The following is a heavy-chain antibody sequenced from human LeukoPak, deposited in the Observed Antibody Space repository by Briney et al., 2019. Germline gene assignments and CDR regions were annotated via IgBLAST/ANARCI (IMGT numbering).Heavy chain of an antibody. V-gene: IGHV1-18*01. D-gene: IGHD3-10*01. CDR2: MSAYNGNT. CDR1: GYTFTSYA. J-gene: IGHJ4*02. Sequence: ASVKVSCKASGYTFTSYAISWVRQAPGQGLEWMGWMSAYNGNTIYAQDLQGRVTMTTDTSTSTAYMELRSLRSDDTAVYYWARSGSGETYDYWGQGTLVSVSS. CDR3: ARSGSGETYDY.